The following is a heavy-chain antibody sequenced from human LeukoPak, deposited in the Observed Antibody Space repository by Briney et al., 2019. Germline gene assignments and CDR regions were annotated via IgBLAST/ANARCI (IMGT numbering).Heavy chain of an antibody. J-gene: IGHJ4*02. V-gene: IGHV5-51*01. Sequence: GESLKISCKGSGYSFTSYWIGWVRQMPGKGLEWMGIIYPGDSDTRYSPSCQGQVTISADKSISTAYLQWSSLKASDTAMYYCARLPPCDSSGYYSFYFDYWGQGTLVTVSS. CDR1: GYSFTSYW. D-gene: IGHD3-22*01. CDR3: ARLPPCDSSGYYSFYFDY. CDR2: IYPGDSDT.